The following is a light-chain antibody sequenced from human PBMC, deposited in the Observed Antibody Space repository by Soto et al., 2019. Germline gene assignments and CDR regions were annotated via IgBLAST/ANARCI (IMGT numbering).Light chain of an antibody. CDR2: DAS. J-gene: IGKJ4*01. CDR1: QSVSSS. Sequence: DIVLTQSPATLSLSPGERATLSCRASQSVSSSLAWYQQQPGQTPRLLIYDASNRATGIPARFNGSGSGTDFTLTVSSLEPEDFAVYYCQQRSNWPLTFGGGTKVEIK. CDR3: QQRSNWPLT. V-gene: IGKV3-11*01.